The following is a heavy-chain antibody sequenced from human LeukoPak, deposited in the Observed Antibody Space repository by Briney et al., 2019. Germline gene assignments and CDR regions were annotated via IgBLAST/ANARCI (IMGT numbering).Heavy chain of an antibody. CDR2: ISSSGSTI. Sequence: GGSLRLSCAASGFTFSSYEMNWVRQAPGKGLEWGSYISSSGSTIYYADSVKGRFTISRDNAKNSLYLQMNSLRAEDTAVYYCARDGDYNLDYWGQGTLVTVSS. J-gene: IGHJ4*02. CDR3: ARDGDYNLDY. CDR1: GFTFSSYE. D-gene: IGHD4-17*01. V-gene: IGHV3-48*03.